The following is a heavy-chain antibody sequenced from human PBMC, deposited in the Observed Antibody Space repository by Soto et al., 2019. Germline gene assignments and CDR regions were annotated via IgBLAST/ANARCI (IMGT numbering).Heavy chain of an antibody. D-gene: IGHD2-15*01. CDR1: GYTFTSYY. V-gene: IGHV1-46*01. CDR2: INPSGGST. J-gene: IGHJ6*02. CDR3: ARERGKGDIVVDGMDV. Sequence: ASVKVSCKASGYTFTSYYMHWVRQAPGQGLEWMGIINPSGGSTSYAQKFQGRVTMTRDTSTSTVYMELSSLRSEDTAVYYCARERGKGDIVVDGMDVWGQGTTVTVSS.